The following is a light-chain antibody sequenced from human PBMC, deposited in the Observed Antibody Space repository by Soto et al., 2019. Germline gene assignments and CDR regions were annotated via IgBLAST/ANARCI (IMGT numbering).Light chain of an antibody. Sequence: QSALTQPPSASGSPGQSVTISCTGTSSDVGGYNYVSWYQQHPGKAPKLMIYEVSKRPSGVPERFSGSKSGNTASLTVSGLHDEDEADYYCSSSGGSTPWVFGGGTKLTVL. J-gene: IGLJ3*02. CDR2: EVS. CDR1: SSDVGGYNY. CDR3: SSSGGSTPWV. V-gene: IGLV2-8*01.